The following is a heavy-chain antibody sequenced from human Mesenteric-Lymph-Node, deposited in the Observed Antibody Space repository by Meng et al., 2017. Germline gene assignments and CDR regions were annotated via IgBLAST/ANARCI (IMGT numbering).Heavy chain of an antibody. CDR1: GFSLSTSGVG. CDR3: AHTAVDTAMVTVWYFDL. D-gene: IGHD5-18*01. J-gene: IGHJ2*01. V-gene: IGHV2-5*01. CDR2: IYWNDDK. Sequence: VTFKGSCATLVKPTQTLQLTCTFSGFSLSTSGVGVGWIRQPPGKALEWLALIYWNDDKRYSPSLKSRLTITKDTSKNQVVPTMTNMDPVDTATYYCAHTAVDTAMVTVWYFDLWGRGTLVTVSS.